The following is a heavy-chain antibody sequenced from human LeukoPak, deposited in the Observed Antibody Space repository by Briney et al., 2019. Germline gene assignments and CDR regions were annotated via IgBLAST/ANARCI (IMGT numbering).Heavy chain of an antibody. J-gene: IGHJ4*02. CDR1: GGSISSSNW. CDR3: ARAVGYFDHSLDY. Sequence: PSETLSLTCAVSGGSISSSNWWSWVRQPPGKALEWIGEIYHSGSTNYIPSLKSRVTISVDKSKNQFSLKLSSVTAADTAVYYCARAVGYFDHSLDYWGQGTLVTVSS. CDR2: IYHSGST. D-gene: IGHD3-9*01. V-gene: IGHV4-4*02.